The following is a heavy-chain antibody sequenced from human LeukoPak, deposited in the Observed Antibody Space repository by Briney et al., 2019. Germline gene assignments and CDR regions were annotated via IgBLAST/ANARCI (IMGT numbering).Heavy chain of an antibody. V-gene: IGHV4-30-2*01. D-gene: IGHD2-8*01. CDR2: IYHSGST. Sequence: KASETLSLTCTVSGGSISSGGYYWSWIRQPPGKGLEWIGYIYHSGSTYYNPSLKSRVTISVDRSKNQFSLKLSSVTAADTAVYYCASQRYCTNGVCYLGFDYWGQGTLVTVSS. CDR3: ASQRYCTNGVCYLGFDY. CDR1: GGSISSGGYY. J-gene: IGHJ4*02.